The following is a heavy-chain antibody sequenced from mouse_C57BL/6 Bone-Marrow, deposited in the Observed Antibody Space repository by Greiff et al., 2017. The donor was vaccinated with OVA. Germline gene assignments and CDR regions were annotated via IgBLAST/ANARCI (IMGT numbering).Heavy chain of an antibody. Sequence: VQLVESGAELARPGASVKLSCKASGYTFTSYGISWVKQRTGQGLEWIGEIYPRSGNTYYNEKFKGKATLTADKSSSTAYMELRSLTSEDSAVYFCARYYSNYGGFAYWGQGTLVTVSA. V-gene: IGHV1-81*01. CDR3: ARYYSNYGGFAY. CDR2: IYPRSGNT. D-gene: IGHD2-5*01. J-gene: IGHJ3*01. CDR1: GYTFTSYG.